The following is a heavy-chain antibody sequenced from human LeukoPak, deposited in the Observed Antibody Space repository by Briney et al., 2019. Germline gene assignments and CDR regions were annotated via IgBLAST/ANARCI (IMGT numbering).Heavy chain of an antibody. V-gene: IGHV4-34*01. CDR2: INHSGST. D-gene: IGHD3-3*02. J-gene: IGHJ4*02. CDR1: GGSFSGYY. Sequence: SETLSLTCAVYGGSFSGYYWSWIRQPPGKGLEWIGEINHSGSTNYNPSLKSRVTISVDTSKNQFSLKLSSVTAADTAVYYCARELFWVDDYWGQGTLVTVSS. CDR3: ARELFWVDDY.